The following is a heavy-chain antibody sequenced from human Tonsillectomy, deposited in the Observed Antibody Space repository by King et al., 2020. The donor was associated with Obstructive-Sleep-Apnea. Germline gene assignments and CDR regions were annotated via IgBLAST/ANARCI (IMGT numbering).Heavy chain of an antibody. CDR3: AKDQLRYFDWLPRLDY. CDR2: ISGSGGST. Sequence: VQLVESGGGLVQPGGSLRLSCAASGFTFSSYAMSWVRKAPGKGLDWVSPISGSGGSTYSADSVKGRFTISRDNSKNTLYLQMNTLRAEDTAVYYCAKDQLRYFDWLPRLDYWGQGTLVTVSS. J-gene: IGHJ4*02. CDR1: GFTFSSYA. D-gene: IGHD3-9*01. V-gene: IGHV3-23*04.